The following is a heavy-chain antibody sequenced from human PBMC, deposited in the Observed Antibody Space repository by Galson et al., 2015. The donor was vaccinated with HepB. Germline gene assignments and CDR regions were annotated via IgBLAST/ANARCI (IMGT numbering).Heavy chain of an antibody. CDR2: INTNTGKA. D-gene: IGHD1-26*01. CDR1: GYTFPNYA. CDR3: AREGNMNGAPFDY. V-gene: IGHV7-4-1*02. Sequence: VSCKASGYTFPNYAVNWVRQAPGQGLEWMGWINTNTGKATYAEGFTGRFVFSLDTSVSTAYLQISSLKAEDTAVYYCAREGNMNGAPFDYWGQGTLVTVSS. J-gene: IGHJ4*02.